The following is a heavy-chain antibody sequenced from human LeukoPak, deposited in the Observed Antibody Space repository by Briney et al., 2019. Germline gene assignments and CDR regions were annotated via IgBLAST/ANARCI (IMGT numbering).Heavy chain of an antibody. CDR1: GYTFGGYH. D-gene: IGHD6-13*01. Sequence: ASVKVSCKASGYTFGGYHLLWMRQAPGQGLEWLGWINPDTGATRYGQKFQGRVTMTWDTSISTVYMELSRLRSDDTAVYYCARWYNSCWYDYWGQGTLVSVSS. CDR3: ARWYNSCWYDY. CDR2: INPDTGAT. V-gene: IGHV1-2*02. J-gene: IGHJ4*02.